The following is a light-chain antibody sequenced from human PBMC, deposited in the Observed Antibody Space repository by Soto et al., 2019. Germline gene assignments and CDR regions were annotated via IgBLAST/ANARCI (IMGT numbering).Light chain of an antibody. Sequence: EKVMTQSPATLSVTPGDRVTLSCRASQSVNNNLAWYQQKPGQSPRLLIYGASTRATGIPARFSGSGSGTVFTLIITSLQSEDFAVYYCQHYDSWPLTFGQGTRLEIK. V-gene: IGKV3-15*01. CDR3: QHYDSWPLT. CDR2: GAS. J-gene: IGKJ5*01. CDR1: QSVNNN.